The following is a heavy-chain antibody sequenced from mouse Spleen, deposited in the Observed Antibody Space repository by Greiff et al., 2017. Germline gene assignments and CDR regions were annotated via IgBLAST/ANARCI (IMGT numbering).Heavy chain of an antibody. J-gene: IGHJ2*01. CDR3: ARSGRGSMGGY. CDR1: GFTFTDYY. CDR2: IRNKANGYTT. D-gene: IGHD2-10*02. Sequence: EVKVVESGGGLVQPGGSLSLSCAASGFTFTDYYMSWVRQPPGKALEWLGFIRNKANGYTTEYSASVKGRFTISRDNSQSILYLQMNALRAEYSATYYCARSGRGSMGGYWGQGTTLTVSS. V-gene: IGHV7-3*01.